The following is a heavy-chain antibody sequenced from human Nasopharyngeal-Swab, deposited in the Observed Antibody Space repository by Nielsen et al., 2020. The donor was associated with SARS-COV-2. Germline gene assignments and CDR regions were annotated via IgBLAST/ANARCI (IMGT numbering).Heavy chain of an antibody. CDR2: IYYSGST. D-gene: IGHD3-3*01. V-gene: IGHV4-39*07. CDR3: AREGDFWEGYYYYGMDV. CDR1: GGSISSSSYY. J-gene: IGHJ6*02. Sequence: SETLSLTCTVSGGSISSSSYYWGWIRQPPGKGLEWIGSIYYSGSTYYNPSLKSRVTISVDTSKNQFSLKLYSVTAADTAVYYCAREGDFWEGYYYYGMDVWGQGTTVTVSS.